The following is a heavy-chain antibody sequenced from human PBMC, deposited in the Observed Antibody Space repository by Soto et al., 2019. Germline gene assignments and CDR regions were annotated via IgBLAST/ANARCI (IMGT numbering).Heavy chain of an antibody. J-gene: IGHJ4*02. CDR1: GYIFTTYG. Sequence: QAHLVQSGAEVKKPGASVKVSCKGSGYIFTTYGITGVRQAPGQGLEWMGWISSHSGNTNYEEKLQGIVTMTRDTSTSTAYMELRSLRSDNTAVYYCARGRYGDYGGQGALVTVSS. CDR3: ARGRYGDY. D-gene: IGHD1-1*01. CDR2: ISSHSGNT. V-gene: IGHV1-18*01.